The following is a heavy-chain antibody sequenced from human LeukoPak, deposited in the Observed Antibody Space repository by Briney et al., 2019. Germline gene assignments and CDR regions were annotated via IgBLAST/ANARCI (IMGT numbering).Heavy chain of an antibody. J-gene: IGHJ4*02. Sequence: GGSLRLSCAASGFTFSGHAMSWVRQAPGKGLEWVSAISGSGVSTYYTDSVKGRFTISRDNSKNTLYLQMNSLRAEDTAVYYCAKGFGDYVDYWGQGTLVTVSS. D-gene: IGHD3-10*01. CDR3: AKGFGDYVDY. V-gene: IGHV3-23*01. CDR2: ISGSGVST. CDR1: GFTFSGHA.